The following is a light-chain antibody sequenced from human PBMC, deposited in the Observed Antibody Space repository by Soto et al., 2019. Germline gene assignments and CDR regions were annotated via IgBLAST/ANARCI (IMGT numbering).Light chain of an antibody. CDR2: EVS. CDR3: SSYTSSSTPYV. Sequence: QSALTQPSSVSGSPGQSITISCTGTSSDVGGYNYVSWYQQHPNKAPKLMVYEVSNWPSGVSNRFSGSKPGNTASLTISGLQAEDEADYYCSSYTSSSTPYVFGTGTKVTVL. CDR1: SSDVGGYNY. V-gene: IGLV2-14*01. J-gene: IGLJ1*01.